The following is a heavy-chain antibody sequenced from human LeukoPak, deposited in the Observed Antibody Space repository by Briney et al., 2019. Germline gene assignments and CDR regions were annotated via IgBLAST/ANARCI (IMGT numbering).Heavy chain of an antibody. Sequence: PAGGSLRLSCAASGFTFSSYGMHWVRQAPGKGLEWVAFIRYDGSNKYYADSVKGRFTISRDNSKNTLYLQMNSLRAEDTAVYYCAKLPHSDSYYDFWSAIDYWGQGTLVTVSS. J-gene: IGHJ4*02. V-gene: IGHV3-30*02. CDR1: GFTFSSYG. CDR2: IRYDGSNK. CDR3: AKLPHSDSYYDFWSAIDY. D-gene: IGHD3-3*01.